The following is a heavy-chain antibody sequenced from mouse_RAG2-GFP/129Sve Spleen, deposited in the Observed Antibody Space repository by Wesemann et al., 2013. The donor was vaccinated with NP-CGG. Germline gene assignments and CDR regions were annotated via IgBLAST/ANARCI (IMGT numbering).Heavy chain of an antibody. CDR3: TRDGYDVRFAY. CDR1: GYTFTSYW. Sequence: LQQPGSELVRPGASVKLSCKASGYTFTSYWMHWVKQRHGQGLEWIGNIYPGSGSTNYDEKFKSKGTLTVDTSSSTAYMHLSSLTSEDSAVYYCTRDGYDVRFAYWGQGTLVTVSA. D-gene: IGHD2-2*01. V-gene: IGHV1S22*01. CDR2: IYPGSGST. J-gene: IGHJ3*01.